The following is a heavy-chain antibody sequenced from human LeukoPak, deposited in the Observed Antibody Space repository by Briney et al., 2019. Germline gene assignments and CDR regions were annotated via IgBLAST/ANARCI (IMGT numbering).Heavy chain of an antibody. CDR1: GGSISSYY. Sequence: SETLSLTCTVSGGSISSYYWSWIRQPPGKGLEWIGYVYYSGSTKNNPSLRGRVTISVDTSKNQISLKLSSVTAADTAVYYCARAKGTYGVDYWGQGILVTVSS. V-gene: IGHV4-59*01. J-gene: IGHJ4*02. D-gene: IGHD3-10*01. CDR2: VYYSGST. CDR3: ARAKGTYGVDY.